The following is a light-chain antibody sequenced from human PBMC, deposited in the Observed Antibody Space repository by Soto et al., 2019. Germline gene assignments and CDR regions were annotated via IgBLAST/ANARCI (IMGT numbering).Light chain of an antibody. CDR2: SAS. CDR3: QQSYINPWT. J-gene: IGKJ3*01. V-gene: IGKV1-39*01. Sequence: DIQMTQSPSSLSASVGDRVTITCRASQSISRYLNWYQQKPGKAPKLLIYSASSLQSGAPSRFSGSGSGADYTLTISSLQPEDFATYYCQQSYINPWTVGPGTKVDIK. CDR1: QSISRY.